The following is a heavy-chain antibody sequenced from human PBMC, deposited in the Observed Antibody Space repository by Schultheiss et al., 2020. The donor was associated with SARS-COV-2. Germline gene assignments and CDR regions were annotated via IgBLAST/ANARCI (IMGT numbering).Heavy chain of an antibody. Sequence: ASVKVSCKASGYTFTSYYMHWVRQAPGQGLEWMGIINPSGGSTSYAQKFQGRVTITADESTSTAYMELSSLRSEDTAVYYCATYYDARGGMDVWGQGTTVTVSS. V-gene: IGHV1-46*01. J-gene: IGHJ6*02. D-gene: IGHD3-3*01. CDR3: ATYYDARGGMDV. CDR1: GYTFTSYY. CDR2: INPSGGST.